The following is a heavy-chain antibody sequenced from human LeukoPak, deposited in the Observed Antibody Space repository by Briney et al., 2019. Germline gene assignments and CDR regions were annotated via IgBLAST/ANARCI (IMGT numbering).Heavy chain of an antibody. Sequence: GASVKVSCKASGGTFTSYAISWVRQAPGQGLEWRGGIIPIFGTAHYAQKFQGRVTITADESTSTAYMELSSLRSEDTAVYYCASAYSSSWYGGVDYWGQGTLVTVSS. CDR1: GGTFTSYA. CDR3: ASAYSSSWYGGVDY. D-gene: IGHD6-13*01. J-gene: IGHJ4*02. V-gene: IGHV1-69*13. CDR2: IIPIFGTA.